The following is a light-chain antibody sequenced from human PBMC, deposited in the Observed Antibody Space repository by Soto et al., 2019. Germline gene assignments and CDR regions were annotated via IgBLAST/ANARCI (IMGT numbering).Light chain of an antibody. Sequence: IQMTQSPSTLPATVGDKVPITWRASQSISKWVAWYQQKPGKAPKVLIWDASSLQRGVPSRFSGSGYGTEFTLTIYTLQPDDFATYYCQQYNSHSMYSFGQGTKVDIK. J-gene: IGKJ1*01. CDR3: QQYNSHSMYS. CDR1: QSISKW. V-gene: IGKV1-5*01. CDR2: DAS.